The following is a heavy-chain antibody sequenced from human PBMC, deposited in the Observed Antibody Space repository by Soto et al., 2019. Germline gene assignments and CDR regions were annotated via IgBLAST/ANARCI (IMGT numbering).Heavy chain of an antibody. CDR1: GFTFSSYS. Sequence: GGSLRLSCAASGFTFSSYSMNWVRQAPGKGLEWVSYISSSSSTIYYADSVKGRFTISRDNAKNSLYLQMNSLRDEDTALYYCAREQPPLYSGYDWRYYYYYGMDVWGQGTTVTVSS. CDR3: AREQPPLYSGYDWRYYYYYGMDV. D-gene: IGHD5-12*01. J-gene: IGHJ6*02. CDR2: ISSSSSTI. V-gene: IGHV3-48*02.